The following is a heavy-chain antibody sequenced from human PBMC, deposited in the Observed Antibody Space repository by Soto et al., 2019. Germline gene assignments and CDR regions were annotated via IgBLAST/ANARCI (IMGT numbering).Heavy chain of an antibody. D-gene: IGHD1-20*01. J-gene: IGHJ4*02. CDR1: GGSISSSSYH. CDR3: ARIRRANWNEHPPQFDY. CDR2: IYYSGRT. Sequence: SETLSLTCTVSGGSISSSSYHWGWTRQPPGKGLEWIGSIYYSGRTYYNASLKSRVPLSVDTSKNQFSLKLRSVTAADTDVYYCARIRRANWNEHPPQFDYWGQGTLVTVSS. V-gene: IGHV4-39*01.